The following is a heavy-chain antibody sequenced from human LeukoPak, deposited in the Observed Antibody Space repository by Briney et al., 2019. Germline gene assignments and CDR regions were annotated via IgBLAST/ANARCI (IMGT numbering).Heavy chain of an antibody. CDR3: ARGLAAAGRGSFDY. CDR1: GNYW. D-gene: IGHD6-13*01. CDR2: INSDGSST. J-gene: IGHJ4*02. Sequence: PGGSLRLSCAASGNYWMHWVRQAPGKGLVWVSHINSDGSSTSYADSVKGRFTISRDNAKNTLYLQMNSLRAEDTAVYYCARGLAAAGRGSFDYWGQGTLVTVSS. V-gene: IGHV3-74*01.